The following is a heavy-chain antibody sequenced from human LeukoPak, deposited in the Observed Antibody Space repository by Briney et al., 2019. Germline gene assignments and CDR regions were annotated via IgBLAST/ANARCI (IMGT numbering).Heavy chain of an antibody. CDR1: GFTFSSYA. Sequence: GGSLRLSCAASGFTFSSYAMSWVRQAPGKGLEWVSAISGSGGSTYYADSVKGRFTISRDNSKNTLYLQVNSLRAEDTAVYYCARDGTYCSGGSCYSTLGYYGMDVWGQGTTVTVSS. J-gene: IGHJ6*02. CDR3: ARDGTYCSGGSCYSTLGYYGMDV. CDR2: ISGSGGST. V-gene: IGHV3-23*01. D-gene: IGHD2-15*01.